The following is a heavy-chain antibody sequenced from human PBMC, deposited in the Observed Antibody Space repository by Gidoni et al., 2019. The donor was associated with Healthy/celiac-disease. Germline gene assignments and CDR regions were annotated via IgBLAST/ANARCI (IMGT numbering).Heavy chain of an antibody. J-gene: IGHJ4*02. V-gene: IGHV1-69*01. CDR2: IIPIFGTA. Sequence: QVQLVQSGAEVKKPGSSVKVSCKASGGTFSSYAISWVRQAPGQGLEWMGGIIPIFGTANYAQKFQGRVTITADESTSTAYMELSSLRSEDTAVYYCARDLGVNYDSSGYYTDYWGQGTLVTVSS. D-gene: IGHD3-22*01. CDR1: GGTFSSYA. CDR3: ARDLGVNYDSSGYYTDY.